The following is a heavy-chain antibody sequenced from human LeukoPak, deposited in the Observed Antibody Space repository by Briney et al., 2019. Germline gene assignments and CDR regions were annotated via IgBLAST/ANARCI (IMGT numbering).Heavy chain of an antibody. CDR1: EFTFSSYE. CDR2: ISSGGSTI. D-gene: IGHD4-23*01. J-gene: IGHJ4*02. Sequence: GGSLRLSCAVSEFTFSSYEMNWVRQAPGKGLEWVSYISSGGSTIYYADSVKGRFTISRDNAKNSLYLQMNGLRAEDTAVYYCARDYGGNYRAHIDYWGQGTLVTVSS. CDR3: ARDYGGNYRAHIDY. V-gene: IGHV3-48*03.